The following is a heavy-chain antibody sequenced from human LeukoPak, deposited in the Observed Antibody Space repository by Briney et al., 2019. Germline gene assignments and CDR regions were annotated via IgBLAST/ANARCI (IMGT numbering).Heavy chain of an antibody. CDR2: ITSNGGST. CDR3: VRHSLPLSPVVVPASATRLTPNGFDP. CDR1: GFTFSSYA. V-gene: IGHV3-64D*09. J-gene: IGHJ5*02. Sequence: GGSLRLTCSASGFTFSSYAMHWVRQAPGKGLEYVSGITSNGGSTYYADSVKGRFTISRDNSKNTLYLQMSSLRAEDTAVYYWVRHSLPLSPVVVPASATRLTPNGFDPWGEGTLVTVSS. D-gene: IGHD2-2*01.